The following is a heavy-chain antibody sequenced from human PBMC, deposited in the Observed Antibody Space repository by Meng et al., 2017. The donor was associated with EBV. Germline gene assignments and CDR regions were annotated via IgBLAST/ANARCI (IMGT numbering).Heavy chain of an antibody. V-gene: IGHV1-8*01. CDR3: ARGETVAGTWWFDP. J-gene: IGHJ5*02. CDR2: MNPNNGNT. CDR1: GYTFTNYD. D-gene: IGHD6-19*01. Sequence: QVQLVQSGAEVKTPXXXXXVXCKASGYTFTNYDINWVRQATGQGPEWMGWMNPNNGNTGYAQKFQGRVTMTRNPSINTAYMELTSLTPEDTAVYYCARGETVAGTWWFDPWGQGTLVTVSS.